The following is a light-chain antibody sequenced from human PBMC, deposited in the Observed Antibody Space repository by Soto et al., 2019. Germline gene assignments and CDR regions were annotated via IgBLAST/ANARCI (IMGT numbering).Light chain of an antibody. Sequence: SYELTQPPSVSVAPGQTARITCGGNNIGSKNVHWYQQKPGQAPVLVIYDDTDRPSGISERFSGSTSGNTATLTISRVEAGDEADYYCQVWDVSSDRGVFGGGTQLTVL. CDR3: QVWDVSSDRGV. CDR1: NIGSKN. J-gene: IGLJ2*01. CDR2: DDT. V-gene: IGLV3-21*02.